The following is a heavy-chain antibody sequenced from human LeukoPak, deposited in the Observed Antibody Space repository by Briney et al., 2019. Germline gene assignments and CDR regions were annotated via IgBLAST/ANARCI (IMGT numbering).Heavy chain of an antibody. D-gene: IGHD3-10*01. V-gene: IGHV4-34*01. CDR3: ARVRGPVDY. Sequence: PSETLSLTCAVYGGSFGGYYWSWIRQPPGKGLEWIGEINHSGSTNYNPSLKSRVTISVDTSKNQFSLKLSSVTAADTAVYYCARVRGPVDYWGQGTLVTVSS. J-gene: IGHJ4*02. CDR2: INHSGST. CDR1: GGSFGGYY.